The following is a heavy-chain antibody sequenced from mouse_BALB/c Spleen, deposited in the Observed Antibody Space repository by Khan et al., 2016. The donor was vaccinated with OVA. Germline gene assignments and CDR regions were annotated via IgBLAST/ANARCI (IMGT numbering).Heavy chain of an antibody. D-gene: IGHD2-14*01. CDR2: INPDSSTI. CDR1: GFDFSRYW. J-gene: IGHJ3*01. Sequence: EVQLVETGGGLVQPGGSLKLSCAASGFDFSRYWMSWVRQAPGKGLEWIGEINPDSSTINYTPSLKDKFIISRDNAKNTLYLQMSKVRSEDTALYYCARPYRYDGKAWFAYWGQGTLVTVSA. CDR3: ARPYRYDGKAWFAY. V-gene: IGHV4-1*02.